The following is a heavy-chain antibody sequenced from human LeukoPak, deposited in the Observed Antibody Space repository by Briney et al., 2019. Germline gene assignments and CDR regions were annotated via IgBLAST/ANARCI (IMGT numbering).Heavy chain of an antibody. CDR2: SDPKSGAT. Sequence: ASVQVSCKTSGYTFTSYYIHWLRQASGQRFEWMGWSDPKSGATKYEHFQGRVTMTRDTSISTAYMELSRLTSDDTAVYYCARGNFYDNKGYSPELRYWGQGTLVTVSS. J-gene: IGHJ4*02. D-gene: IGHD3-10*01. CDR3: ARGNFYDNKGYSPELRY. V-gene: IGHV1-2*02. CDR1: GYTFTSYY.